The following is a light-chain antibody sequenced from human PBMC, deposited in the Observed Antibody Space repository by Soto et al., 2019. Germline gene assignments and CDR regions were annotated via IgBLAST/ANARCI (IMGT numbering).Light chain of an antibody. CDR3: AAWDDSLVGV. CDR1: SSNIGSNA. CDR2: SDN. V-gene: IGLV1-44*01. Sequence: QSVLTQPPSASGTPGQRVIISCSGSSSNIGSNAVNWYQQFPGTAPKLLVYSDNRRPSGVPDRFSGSKSGTSASLAISGLQSEYEADYYCAAWDDSLVGVFGGGTKLTVL. J-gene: IGLJ3*02.